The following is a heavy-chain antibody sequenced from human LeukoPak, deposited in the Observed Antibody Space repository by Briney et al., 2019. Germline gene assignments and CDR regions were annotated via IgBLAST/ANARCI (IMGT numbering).Heavy chain of an antibody. Sequence: HSGGSLRLSCVASGFSFSKYGMHWVRQAPGKGLQWLAIIWYDGHNKYYADSVKGRFTISRDNSKNTLFLEMNDLKAEDTAVYYCAREWGLIAVAGGPGYWGQGTLVTV. CDR1: GFSFSKYG. J-gene: IGHJ4*02. V-gene: IGHV3-33*01. CDR2: IWYDGHNK. CDR3: AREWGLIAVAGGPGY. D-gene: IGHD2-21*01.